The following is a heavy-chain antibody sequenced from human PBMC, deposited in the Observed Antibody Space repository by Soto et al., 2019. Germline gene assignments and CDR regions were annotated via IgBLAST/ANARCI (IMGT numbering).Heavy chain of an antibody. Sequence: ESLKISCKGSGYSFTSYWIGWVRQMPGKGLEWMGIIYPGDSDTRYSPSFQGQVTISADKSISTAYLQWSSLKASDTAMYYCARHGVRYCSGGSCDSRTYYGMDVWGQGTTVTVSS. CDR2: IYPGDSDT. CDR1: GYSFTSYW. V-gene: IGHV5-51*01. CDR3: ARHGVRYCSGGSCDSRTYYGMDV. D-gene: IGHD2-15*01. J-gene: IGHJ6*02.